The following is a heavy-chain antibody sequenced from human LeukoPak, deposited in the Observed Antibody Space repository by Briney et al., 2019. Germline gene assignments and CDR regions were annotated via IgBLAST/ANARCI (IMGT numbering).Heavy chain of an antibody. CDR3: ARARIGFAFDI. CDR2: INHSGST. Sequence: PSETLSLTCAVYGGSFSGYYWSWIRQPPGKGLEWIGEINHSGSTNYNPSLKSRVTISVDTSKNQFSLKLSSVTAADTAVYYCARARIGFAFDIWGQGTMVTVSS. J-gene: IGHJ3*02. V-gene: IGHV4-34*01. CDR1: GGSFSGYY. D-gene: IGHD3-22*01.